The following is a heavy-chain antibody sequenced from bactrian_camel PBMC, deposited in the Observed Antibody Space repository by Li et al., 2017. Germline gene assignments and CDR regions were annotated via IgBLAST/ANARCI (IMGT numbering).Heavy chain of an antibody. V-gene: IGHV3S53*01. D-gene: IGHD1*01. Sequence: HVQLVESGGGSVEAGGSLELSCTFSGSIPSSYCMAWFRQAPGQERDGVAATDKSGYTTYAGSLQGRFTMSRDNAKNTVSLQMNSLKPEDTAVYYCVKDQVAFDTAVNAWQRGFRGQGTQVTVS. CDR2: TDKSGYT. CDR3: VKDQVAFDTAVNAWQRGF. CDR1: GSIPSSYC. J-gene: IGHJ4*01.